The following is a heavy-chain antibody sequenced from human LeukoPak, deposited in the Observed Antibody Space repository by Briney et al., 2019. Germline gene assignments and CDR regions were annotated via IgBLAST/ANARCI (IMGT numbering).Heavy chain of an antibody. CDR1: GGSISSSSYY. CDR3: ARSNRLRYFDWLFDGTFDY. D-gene: IGHD3-9*01. Sequence: SETLSLTSTVSGGSISSSSYYWGWIRQPPGKGLEWIGSIYYSGSTYYNPSLKSRVTISVDTSKNQFSLKLSSVTAADTAVYYCARSNRLRYFDWLFDGTFDYWGQGTLVTVSS. CDR2: IYYSGST. V-gene: IGHV4-39*07. J-gene: IGHJ4*02.